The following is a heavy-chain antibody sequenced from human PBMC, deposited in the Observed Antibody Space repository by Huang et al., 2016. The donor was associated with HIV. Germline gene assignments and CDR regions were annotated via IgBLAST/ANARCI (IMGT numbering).Heavy chain of an antibody. V-gene: IGHV1-69*13. J-gene: IGHJ6*03. D-gene: IGHD3-10*01. Sequence: QVQLVQSGAEMKKPGSSVTVSCTAPGGTFSRYGISWVRQAPGQGLEGMGGIVHIFRRTDYAKQCQGRLTITADESTSTAYMELSSRRSQDSAIYFCARGVFDGVWSGDLLPHFYYMDVWGKGTTVTVSS. CDR1: GGTFSRYG. CDR2: IVHIFRRT. CDR3: ARGVFDGVWSGDLLPHFYYMDV.